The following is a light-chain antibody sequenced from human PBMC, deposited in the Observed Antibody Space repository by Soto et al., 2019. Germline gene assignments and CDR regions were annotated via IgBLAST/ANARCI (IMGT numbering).Light chain of an antibody. CDR3: QQYKT. CDR2: DAS. V-gene: IGKV3-20*01. J-gene: IGKJ1*01. Sequence: EVVLEQSPGTLSLSPGERATLSCRASQRLSSSYLAWYQQKPGQAPRLLIYDASNRATGIPARFSGSGSGTDFTLTISSLEPEDFAVYYCQQYKTFGQGTKVDIK. CDR1: QRLSSSY.